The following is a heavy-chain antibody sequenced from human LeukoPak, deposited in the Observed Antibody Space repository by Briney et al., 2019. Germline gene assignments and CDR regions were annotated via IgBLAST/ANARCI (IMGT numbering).Heavy chain of an antibody. CDR3: VRGPRSYFDH. CDR2: IKQDGTEI. J-gene: IGHJ4*02. CDR1: GFNFSNYW. Sequence: PGGSLRLSCAASGFNFSNYWMSWARQAPGKGLEWVANIKQDGTEIHYVDSVKGRFTISRDNAKNSLYLQMNSLRGEGTAVYYCVRGPRSYFDHWGQGTLVTVSS. V-gene: IGHV3-7*04.